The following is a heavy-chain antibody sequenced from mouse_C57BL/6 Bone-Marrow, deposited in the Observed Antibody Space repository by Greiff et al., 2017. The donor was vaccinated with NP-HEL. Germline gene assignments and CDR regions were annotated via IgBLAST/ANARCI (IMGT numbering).Heavy chain of an antibody. CDR2: INPNNGGT. CDR3: ARSVTYGSSSRYFDY. D-gene: IGHD1-1*01. CDR1: GYTFTDYN. J-gene: IGHJ2*01. Sequence: EVQLQQSGPELVKPGASVKIPCKASGYTFTDYNMDWVKQSHGKSLEWIGDINPNNGGTIYNQKFKGKATLTVDKSSSTAYMELRSLTSEDTAVYYCARSVTYGSSSRYFDYWGQGTTLTVSS. V-gene: IGHV1-18*01.